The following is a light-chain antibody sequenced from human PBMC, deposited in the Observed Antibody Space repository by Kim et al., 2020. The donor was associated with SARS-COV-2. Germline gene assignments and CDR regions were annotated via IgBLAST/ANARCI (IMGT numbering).Light chain of an antibody. J-gene: IGLJ3*02. CDR2: QDS. CDR1: KLGNKF. CDR3: QAWDSTGV. V-gene: IGLV3-1*01. Sequence: VSVSSGQTASITCSGDKLGNKFVSWYQQKPGQSPVLVIYQDSRRPSGIPERFSGSNSGNTAALTISGTRTMDEADYYCQAWDSTGVFGGGTQLTVL.